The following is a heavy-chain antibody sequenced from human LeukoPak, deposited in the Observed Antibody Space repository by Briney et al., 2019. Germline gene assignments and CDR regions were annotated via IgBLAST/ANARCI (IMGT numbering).Heavy chain of an antibody. V-gene: IGHV3-7*03. CDR1: GFTFSGYW. CDR2: IKQDGNVK. J-gene: IGHJ4*02. CDR3: ARLGLPDY. Sequence: GGPLRLSCAASGFTFSGYWMSWVRQAPGKGLEWVANIKQDGNVKYYVDSVKGRFTISRDNAKNSLFLQMNSLRAEDTAVYYCARLGLPDYWGQGTLVTVSS. D-gene: IGHD2-21*01.